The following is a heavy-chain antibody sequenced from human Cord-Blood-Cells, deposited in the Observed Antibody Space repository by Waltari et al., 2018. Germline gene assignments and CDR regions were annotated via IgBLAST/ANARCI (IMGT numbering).Heavy chain of an antibody. CDR3: ARGPEYSSSWYWFDP. CDR2: IIPIFGTA. CDR1: GGTFSSYA. D-gene: IGHD6-13*01. Sequence: SGGTFSSYAISWVRQAPGQGLEWMGGIIPIFGTANYAQKFQGRVTITADESTSTAYMELSSLRSEDTAVYYCARGPEYSSSWYWFDPWGQGTLVTVSS. V-gene: IGHV1-69*01. J-gene: IGHJ5*02.